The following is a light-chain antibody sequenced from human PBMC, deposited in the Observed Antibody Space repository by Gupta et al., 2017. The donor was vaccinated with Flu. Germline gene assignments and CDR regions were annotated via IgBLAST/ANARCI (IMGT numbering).Light chain of an antibody. CDR1: QSLLHSTGYNY. Sequence: DIVMTQSPLSLSVTPGEPASISCRSSQSLLHSTGYNYLDWYVQKPGQSPQLLIYLGSNRASGVPDRFSGSGSGTDFTLKISRVEAEDFGVYYCMQALQTHTFGQGTKLEIK. CDR2: LGS. CDR3: MQALQTHT. V-gene: IGKV2-28*01. J-gene: IGKJ2*01.